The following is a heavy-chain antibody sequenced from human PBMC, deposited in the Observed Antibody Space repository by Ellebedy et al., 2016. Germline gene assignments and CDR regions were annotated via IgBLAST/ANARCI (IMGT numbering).Heavy chain of an antibody. CDR3: AKVRSPDLYNNYGMDV. D-gene: IGHD1-14*01. V-gene: IGHV3-30*02. CDR2: IWSDGGVQ. Sequence: GGSLRLSXAGNGFIFSHFWMNWVRQAPGKGLEWVTLIWSDGGVQHYRDSVKGRFTISRDNSKIRVYLQMNSLRVEDTAVYYCAKVRSPDLYNNYGMDVWGQGTTVTVSS. CDR1: GFIFSHFW. J-gene: IGHJ6*02.